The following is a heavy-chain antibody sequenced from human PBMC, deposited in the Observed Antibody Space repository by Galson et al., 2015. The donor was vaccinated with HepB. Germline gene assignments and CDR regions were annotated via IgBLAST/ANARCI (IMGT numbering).Heavy chain of an antibody. V-gene: IGHV4-34*01. CDR3: ARGGQITIFGVVKAGAYYYYGMDV. CDR2: INHSGST. CDR1: GGSFSGYY. Sequence: ETLSLTCAVYGGSFSGYYWSWIRQPPGKGLEWIGEINHSGSTNYNPSLKSRVTISVDTSKNQFSLKLSSVTAADTAVYYCARGGQITIFGVVKAGAYYYYGMDVWGQGTTVTVSS. J-gene: IGHJ6*02. D-gene: IGHD3-3*01.